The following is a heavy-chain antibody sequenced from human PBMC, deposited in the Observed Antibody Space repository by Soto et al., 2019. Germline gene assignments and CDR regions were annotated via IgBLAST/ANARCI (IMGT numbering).Heavy chain of an antibody. CDR3: ARAEYYDFWSGYPPIYYYYGMDV. J-gene: IGHJ6*02. D-gene: IGHD3-3*01. Sequence: GGSLRLSCAASGFTFSSYWMSWVRQAPGKGLEWVANIKQDGSEKYYVDSVKGRFTISRDNAKDSLYLQMNSLRAEDTAVYYCARAEYYDFWSGYPPIYYYYGMDVWGQGTTVTVSS. V-gene: IGHV3-7*01. CDR1: GFTFSSYW. CDR2: IKQDGSEK.